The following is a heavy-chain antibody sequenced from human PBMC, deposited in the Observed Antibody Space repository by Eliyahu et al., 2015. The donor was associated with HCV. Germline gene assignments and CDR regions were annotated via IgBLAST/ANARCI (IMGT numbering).Heavy chain of an antibody. V-gene: IGHV3-33*01. CDR2: IWFDGSNE. CDR3: ARAVHRMEGVTTLTTTHGMDV. J-gene: IGHJ6*02. CDR1: GFTFSNYG. D-gene: IGHD4-17*01. Sequence: QVQLVESGGGVVQPGRSLRLSCXASGFTFSNYGMPXVRQAPGKGRGWVAVIWFDGSNEDCADSVKGRFTISRDNSKNTLYLQMNSLRADDTAVYYCARAVHRMEGVTTLTTTHGMDVWGQGATVTVSS.